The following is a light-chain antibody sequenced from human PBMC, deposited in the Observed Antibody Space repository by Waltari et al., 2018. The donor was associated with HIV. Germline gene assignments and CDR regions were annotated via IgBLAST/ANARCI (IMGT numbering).Light chain of an antibody. CDR2: GAS. J-gene: IGKJ1*01. Sequence: DTHMTQSPSPLSASIGDTITISCRAGQGISKYLAGFQMKPGKAPKSLIYGASRLHNGVPSRFSGSGSGTDFTLTINSLQPEDFATYYCQKYKTYPRTFGHGTKVE. V-gene: IGKV1-16*01. CDR1: QGISKY. CDR3: QKYKTYPRT.